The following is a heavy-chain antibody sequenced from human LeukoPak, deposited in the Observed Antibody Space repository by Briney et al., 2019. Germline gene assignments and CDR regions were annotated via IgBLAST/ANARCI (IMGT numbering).Heavy chain of an antibody. J-gene: IGHJ5*02. V-gene: IGHV1-46*01. CDR2: IDPSGGST. D-gene: IGHD6-13*01. CDR3: ARERPNSSSWYARWFDP. Sequence: GASVKVSCKASGYTFSRNHIHWVRQAPGQGLEWMGRIDPSGGSTSYAQKFQGRVTMTRDTSISTAYMELSRLRSDDTAVYYCARERPNSSSWYARWFDPWGQGTLVTVSS. CDR1: GYTFSRNH.